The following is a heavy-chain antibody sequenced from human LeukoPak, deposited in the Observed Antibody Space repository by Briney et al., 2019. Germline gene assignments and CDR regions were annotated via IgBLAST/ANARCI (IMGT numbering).Heavy chain of an antibody. D-gene: IGHD6-13*01. Sequence: PGGSLRLSCAASGFTFSSYEMNWVRQAPGKGLEWVSYISSSGSTIYYADSVKGRFTISRDNAKNSLYLQMNSLRAEDTAVYYCARDLAYSSSWYAVGSNWFDPWGQGTLVTVSS. J-gene: IGHJ5*02. CDR1: GFTFSSYE. CDR2: ISSSGSTI. V-gene: IGHV3-48*03. CDR3: ARDLAYSSSWYAVGSNWFDP.